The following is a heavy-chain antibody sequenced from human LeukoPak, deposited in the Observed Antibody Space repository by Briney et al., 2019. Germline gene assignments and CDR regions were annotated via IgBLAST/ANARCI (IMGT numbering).Heavy chain of an antibody. CDR1: GDSVSSKNGA. CDR3: ARDLGTSGWYTFDF. V-gene: IGHV6-1*01. J-gene: IGHJ5*01. CDR2: THYRSKWYD. Sequence: SQTLSLTCAISGDSVSSKNGAWNWIRQSPSRGLEWLGRTHYRSKWYDEYADSVKGRVTISPDTSKNQFSLHVYSVTPKDTAVYYCARDLGTSGWYTFDFWGQGTLVTVSS. D-gene: IGHD6-19*01.